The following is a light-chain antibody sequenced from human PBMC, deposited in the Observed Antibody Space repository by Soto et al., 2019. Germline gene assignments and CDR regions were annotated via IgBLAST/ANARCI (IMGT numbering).Light chain of an antibody. Sequence: SVLTQPASVSGSPGQSTTISCTGTNSDVGGYNYVSWYQQHPGKAPQLMIYEVSYRPSGISNRFSASKSGNTASLTISGLQAEDGADYSCSSYTRTTAYVFGSGPKVTV. J-gene: IGLJ1*01. CDR1: NSDVGGYNY. V-gene: IGLV2-14*01. CDR3: SSYTRTTAYV. CDR2: EVS.